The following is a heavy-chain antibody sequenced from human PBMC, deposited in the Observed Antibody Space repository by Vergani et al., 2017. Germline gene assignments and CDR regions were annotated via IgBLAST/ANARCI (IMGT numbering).Heavy chain of an antibody. V-gene: IGHV4-34*01. D-gene: IGHD2-2*01. CDR1: GGSFSGYY. Sequence: QVQLQQWGAGLLKPSETLSLTCAVYGGSFSGYYWSWIRQPPGKGLEWIGEINHSGSTNYNPSLKSRVTISVDTSKNQFSLKLSSVTAADTAVYYCAREPSVVPAAIDYWGQGTLVTVSS. CDR2: INHSGST. CDR3: AREPSVVPAAIDY. J-gene: IGHJ4*02.